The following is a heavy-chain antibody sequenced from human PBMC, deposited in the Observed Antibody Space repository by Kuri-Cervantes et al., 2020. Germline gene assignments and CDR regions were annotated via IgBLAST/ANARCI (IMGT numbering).Heavy chain of an antibody. CDR1: GFTFSSYS. CDR3: AKSISWPYDAFDI. CDR2: ISNSGGST. J-gene: IGHJ3*02. Sequence: GESLKISCAASGFTFSSYSMNWVRQAPGKGLEWVSAISNSGGSTYYADSVKGRFTISRDNSKNTLSLQMNSLRAEDTAVYYCAKSISWPYDAFDIWGQGTMVTVSS. V-gene: IGHV3-23*01. D-gene: IGHD6-13*01.